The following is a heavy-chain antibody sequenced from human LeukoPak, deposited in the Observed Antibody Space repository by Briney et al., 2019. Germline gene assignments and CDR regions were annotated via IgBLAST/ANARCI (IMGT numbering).Heavy chain of an antibody. D-gene: IGHD2-15*01. V-gene: IGHV6-1*01. J-gene: IGHJ5*02. CDR1: GDSVSSNSAA. CDR2: TYYRSKWYN. Sequence: SQTLSPTCAISGDSVSSNSAAWNWIRQSPSRGLEWLGRTYYRSKWYNDYAVSVKSRISINPDTSKNQFSLQLNSVTPEDTAVYYCARDLVGYCSGGSCGYNWFDPWGQGTLVTVSS. CDR3: ARDLVGYCSGGSCGYNWFDP.